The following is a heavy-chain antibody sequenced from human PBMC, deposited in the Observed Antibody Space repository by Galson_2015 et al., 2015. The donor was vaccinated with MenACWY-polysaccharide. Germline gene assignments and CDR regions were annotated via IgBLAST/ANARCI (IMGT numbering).Heavy chain of an antibody. CDR1: GFSFNTYW. D-gene: IGHD2-15*01. CDR3: TKAGAKYCSGSSCYFNWFDP. Sequence: SLRLSCAASGFSFNTYWMHWVRHAPGKGLVWVSRINADGSATGYADFVRGRFTISRDNAKNTLYLEMNSLRAEDTAVYYCTKAGAKYCSGSSCYFNWFDPWGQGTLVTVSS. V-gene: IGHV3-74*01. J-gene: IGHJ5*02. CDR2: INADGSAT.